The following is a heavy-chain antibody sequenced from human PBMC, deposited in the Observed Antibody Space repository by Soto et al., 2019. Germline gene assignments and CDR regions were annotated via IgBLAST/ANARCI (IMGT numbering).Heavy chain of an antibody. D-gene: IGHD2-15*01. Sequence: QLQLQESGPGLVKPSETLSLTCTVSGGSISSSSYYWGWIRQPPGKGLEWIGSIYYSGSTYYNPSLKSRVTISVDTSKNQFSLKLSSVTAADTAVYYCATTGWSRDQYYYYYGMDVWGQGTTVTVSS. CDR3: ATTGWSRDQYYYYYGMDV. J-gene: IGHJ6*02. CDR1: GGSISSSSYY. V-gene: IGHV4-39*01. CDR2: IYYSGST.